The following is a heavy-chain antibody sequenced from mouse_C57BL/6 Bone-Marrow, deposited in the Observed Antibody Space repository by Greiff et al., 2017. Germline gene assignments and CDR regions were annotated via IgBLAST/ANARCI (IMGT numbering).Heavy chain of an antibody. CDR2: IDPSDSYT. D-gene: IGHD4-1*02. V-gene: IGHV1-69*01. J-gene: IGHJ4*01. Sequence: QVQLQQPGAELVMPGASVKLSCKASGYTFTSYWMHWVKQRPGQGLEWIGEIDPSDSYTNYNHKFKGKSTLTVDKSSITAYMQLSSLTSEDSAVYYCGSPNWGGAMDYWGQGTSVTVSS. CDR1: GYTFTSYW. CDR3: GSPNWGGAMDY.